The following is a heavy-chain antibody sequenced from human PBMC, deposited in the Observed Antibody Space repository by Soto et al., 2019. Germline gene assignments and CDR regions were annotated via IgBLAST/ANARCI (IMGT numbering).Heavy chain of an antibody. J-gene: IGHJ4*02. Sequence: GGSLRLSCAASGFTFSDYYMSWIRQAPGKGLEWVSYISSSGSTIYYADSVKGRFTISSDNAKNSLYLQMNSLRAEDTAVYYCARVTGWVVPAAHFDYWGQGTRVTVSS. D-gene: IGHD2-2*01. CDR2: ISSSGSTI. CDR3: ARVTGWVVPAAHFDY. V-gene: IGHV3-11*01. CDR1: GFTFSDYY.